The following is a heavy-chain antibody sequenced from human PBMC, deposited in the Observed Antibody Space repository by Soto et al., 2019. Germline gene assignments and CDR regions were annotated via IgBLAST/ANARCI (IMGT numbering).Heavy chain of an antibody. CDR3: ARGRYCLTGRCFTNWVDS. Sequence: SETLSLTCSVSGDSISNLDYFLAWIRQPPGQALEYIGYIYKSATTYYNPSFESRVAISVDTSKSQLSLNATSVTAADTAVYFCARGRYCLTGRCFTNWVDSWGQGAMVTVSS. J-gene: IGHJ5*01. CDR1: GDSISNLDYF. CDR2: IYKSATT. D-gene: IGHD7-27*01. V-gene: IGHV4-30-4*01.